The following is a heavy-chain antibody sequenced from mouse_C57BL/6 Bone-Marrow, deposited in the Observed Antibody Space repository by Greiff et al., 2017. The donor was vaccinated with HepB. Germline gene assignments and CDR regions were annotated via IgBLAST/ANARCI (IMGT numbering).Heavy chain of an antibody. Sequence: VQLQQSGPELVKPGASVKMSCKASGYTFTDYNMHWVKQSHGKSLEWIGYINPNNGGTSYNQKFKGKATLTVNKSSSTAYMELRSLTSEDSAVYYCAIKILLRYYAMDYWGQGTSVTVSS. D-gene: IGHD1-1*01. V-gene: IGHV1-22*01. J-gene: IGHJ4*01. CDR2: INPNNGGT. CDR1: GYTFTDYN. CDR3: AIKILLRYYAMDY.